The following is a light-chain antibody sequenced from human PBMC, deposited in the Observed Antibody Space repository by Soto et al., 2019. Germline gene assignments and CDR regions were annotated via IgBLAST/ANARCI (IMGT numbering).Light chain of an antibody. CDR2: FNN. CDR3: AAWDDSLNGRV. V-gene: IGLV1-44*01. Sequence: QSVLTQSPSASGTPGQSVTISCFGSSSNIGSNTVSWYQQLPGTAPKVLIYFNNQRPSGVPDRFSGSKSGTSASLAISGLQSEDEADYFCAAWDDSLNGRVFGGGTKLTVL. CDR1: SSNIGSNT. J-gene: IGLJ2*01.